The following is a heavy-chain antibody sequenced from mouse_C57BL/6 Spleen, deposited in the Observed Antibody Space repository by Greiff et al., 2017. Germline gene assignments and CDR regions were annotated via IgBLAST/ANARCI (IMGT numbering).Heavy chain of an antibody. D-gene: IGHD3-1*01. CDR2: INPNNGGT. CDR3: ARGGYLGYYFDY. CDR1: GYTFTDYY. Sequence: EVQLQQSRPELVKPGASVKISCKASGYTFTDYYMNWVKQSHGKSLEWIGDINPNNGGTSYNQKFKGKATLTVDKSSSTAYMELRSLTSEDSAVYYCARGGYLGYYFDYWGQGTTLTVSS. J-gene: IGHJ2*01. V-gene: IGHV1-26*01.